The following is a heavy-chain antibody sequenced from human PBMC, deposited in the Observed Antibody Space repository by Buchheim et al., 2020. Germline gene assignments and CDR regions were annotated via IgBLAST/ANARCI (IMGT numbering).Heavy chain of an antibody. V-gene: IGHV4-34*09. CDR2: INHSGST. Sequence: QLQLQESGSGLVKPSQTLSLTCAVYGGSFSGYYWSWIRQPPGKGLEWIGEINHSGSTNYNPSLKSRVTISVDTSKNQFSLKLSSVTAADTAVYYCARVNYYYGMDVWGQGTT. CDR3: ARVNYYYGMDV. CDR1: GGSFSGYY. J-gene: IGHJ6*02.